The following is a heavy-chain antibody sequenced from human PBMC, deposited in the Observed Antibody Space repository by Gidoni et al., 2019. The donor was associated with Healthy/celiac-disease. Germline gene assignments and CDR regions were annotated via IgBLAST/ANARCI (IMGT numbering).Heavy chain of an antibody. CDR1: GFTFRSYG. D-gene: IGHD3-22*01. V-gene: IGHV3-33*01. Sequence: QVQLVESGGGVVQPGRSRRLSGAASGFTFRSYGMHGGRQAPGKGLEWVAVIWYDGSNKYYADSVKGRFTISRDNSKNTLYLQMNSLRAEDTAVYYCARVGYDSSGYYLWKSYFDYWGQGTLVTVSS. J-gene: IGHJ4*02. CDR3: ARVGYDSSGYYLWKSYFDY. CDR2: IWYDGSNK.